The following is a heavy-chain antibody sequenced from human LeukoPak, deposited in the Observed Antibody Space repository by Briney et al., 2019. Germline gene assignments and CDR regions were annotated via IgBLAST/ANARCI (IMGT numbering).Heavy chain of an antibody. V-gene: IGHV7-4-1*02. CDR3: ASGTSNYYDSSGYYSLQH. D-gene: IGHD3-22*01. Sequence: ASVKVSCKASGYTFTSYAMNWVRQAPGQGLEWMGWINTNTGNPTYAQGFTGRFVFSLDTSVSTAYLQISSLKAEDTAVYYCASGTSNYYDSSGYYSLQHWGQGILVTVSS. CDR2: INTNTGNP. J-gene: IGHJ1*01. CDR1: GYTFTSYA.